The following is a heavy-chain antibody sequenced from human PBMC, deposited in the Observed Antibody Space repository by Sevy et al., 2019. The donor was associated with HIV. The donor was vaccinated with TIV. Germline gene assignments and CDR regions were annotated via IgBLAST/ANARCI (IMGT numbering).Heavy chain of an antibody. CDR1: GYPFSTYA. Sequence: ASVKVSCKASGYPFSTYAISWVRQAPGQGLECMGWISAYNGHTNYAQSLQDRVTMTTDTSTSTAYMELRSLRSDDTAVYYCARLEASGSGWYGNGMDAWGQWTTVTVSS. CDR3: ARLEASGSGWYGNGMDA. CDR2: ISAYNGHT. V-gene: IGHV1-18*01. J-gene: IGHJ6*02. D-gene: IGHD6-19*01.